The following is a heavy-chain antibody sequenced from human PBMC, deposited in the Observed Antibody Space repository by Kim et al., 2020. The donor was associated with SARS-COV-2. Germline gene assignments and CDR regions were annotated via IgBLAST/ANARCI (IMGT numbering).Heavy chain of an antibody. V-gene: IGHV1-24*01. CDR2: FDPEDGET. J-gene: IGHJ2*01. D-gene: IGHD3-22*01. CDR1: GYTLTELS. CDR3: ATDFFFYVSSGYHSLWYF. Sequence: ASVKVSCKVSGYTLTELSMHWVRQAPGKGLEWMGGFDPEDGETIYAQKFQGRVTITEDTSTDTAYMELSSLRSEDTAVYYCATDFFFYVSSGYHSLWYF.